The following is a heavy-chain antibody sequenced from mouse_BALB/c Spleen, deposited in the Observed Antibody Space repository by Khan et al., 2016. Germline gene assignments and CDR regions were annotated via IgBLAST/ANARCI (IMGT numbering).Heavy chain of an antibody. D-gene: IGHD1-1*01. Sequence: EVQLVETGGGLVQPKGSLKLSCAASGFTFNTNAMNWVRQAPGKGLEWVARIRSKSNNYATYYADSVKDRFTISRDDSQSMLYLQMNNLKTEVTAMYYCVADGGSVFYGYFDVWGAGTTVTVSS. J-gene: IGHJ1*01. CDR2: IRSKSNNYAT. V-gene: IGHV10S3*01. CDR3: VADGGSVFYGYFDV. CDR1: GFTFNTNA.